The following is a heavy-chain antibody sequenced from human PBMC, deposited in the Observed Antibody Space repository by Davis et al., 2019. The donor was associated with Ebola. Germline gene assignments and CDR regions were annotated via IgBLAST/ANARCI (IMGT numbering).Heavy chain of an antibody. J-gene: IGHJ4*02. D-gene: IGHD2-15*01. CDR3: AIPDCSGANCYSVYIKN. CDR1: GFTFSDYW. V-gene: IGHV3-7*01. Sequence: PGGSLRLSCAASGFTFSDYWMTWVRQAPGKGLEWVANIKQDGTEKYYVDSVKGRFTISRDNAKNSLYLQMNSLRAEDTAVYYCAIPDCSGANCYSVYIKNWGQGTLVTVSS. CDR2: IKQDGTEK.